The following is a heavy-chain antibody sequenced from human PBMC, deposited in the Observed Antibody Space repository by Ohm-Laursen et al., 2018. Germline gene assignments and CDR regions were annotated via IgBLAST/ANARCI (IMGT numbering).Heavy chain of an antibody. J-gene: IGHJ4*02. V-gene: IGHV3-48*01. Sequence: SLRLSCAASGFTFTQAWMSWVRQAPGKGLEWVSYISSSSSTIYYADSVKGRFTISRDNVKNSLSLQMSSLRAEDTAMYYCARKGHYYDSRGYPDYWGQGTLVTVSS. CDR3: ARKGHYYDSRGYPDY. D-gene: IGHD3-22*01. CDR1: GFTFTQAW. CDR2: ISSSSSTI.